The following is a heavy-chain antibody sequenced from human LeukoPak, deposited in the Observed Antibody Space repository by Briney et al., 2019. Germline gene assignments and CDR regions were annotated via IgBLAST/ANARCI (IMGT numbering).Heavy chain of an antibody. J-gene: IGHJ4*02. CDR3: ARDIYYHDSSGYYFPGGSDY. V-gene: IGHV3-11*04. CDR2: ISSGGSTI. CDR1: GFIFSDY. D-gene: IGHD3-22*01. Sequence: GGSLRLSCAASGFIFSDYMSWIRQAPAKGLEWVSYISSGGSTIYYADSVKGRFTISRDNAKNSLYLQMNSLRAEDTAVYYCARDIYYHDSSGYYFPGGSDYWGQGTLVTVSS.